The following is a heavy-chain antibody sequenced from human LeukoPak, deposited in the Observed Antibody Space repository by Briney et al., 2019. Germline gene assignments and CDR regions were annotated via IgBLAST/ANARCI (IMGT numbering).Heavy chain of an antibody. CDR2: IVVGSGNT. CDR3: AASYYQDRYSSSWYEGEGVY. D-gene: IGHD6-13*01. V-gene: IGHV1-58*01. CDR1: GFTFTSSA. Sequence: ASVKVSCKASGFTFTSSAVQWVRQARGQRLEWIGWIVVGSGNTNYAQKFQERVTITRDMSTSTAYMEPSSLRSEDTAVYYCAASYYQDRYSSSWYEGEGVYWGQGTLVTVSS. J-gene: IGHJ4*02.